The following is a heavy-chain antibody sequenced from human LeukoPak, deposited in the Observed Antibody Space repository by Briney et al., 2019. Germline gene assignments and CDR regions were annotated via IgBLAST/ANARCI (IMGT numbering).Heavy chain of an antibody. D-gene: IGHD3-10*01. CDR3: ARVEWFGEPSGNWFDP. CDR2: IIPIFGTA. J-gene: IGHJ5*02. CDR1: GGTFSSYA. Sequence: SVKVSCKASGGTFSSYAISWVRQAPGQGLEWMGRIIPIFGTANYAPKLQGRVTMTRDTSTSTAYMELRRLRSDDTAVYYCARVEWFGEPSGNWFDPWGQGTLVTVSS. V-gene: IGHV1-69*05.